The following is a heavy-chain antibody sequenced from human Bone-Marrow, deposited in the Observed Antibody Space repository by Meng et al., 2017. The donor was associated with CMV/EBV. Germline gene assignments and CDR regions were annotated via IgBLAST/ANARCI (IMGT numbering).Heavy chain of an antibody. CDR2: ISSSGSTI. Sequence: GGSLRLSCAASGFTFSSYEMNWVRQAPGKGLEWVSYISSSGSTIYYADSVKGRFTISRDNAKNSLYLQMNSLRAEDTAVYYCARSNYIVVVPAAIPYFDYWGQGTLVTVSS. CDR3: ARSNYIVVVPAAIPYFDY. V-gene: IGHV3-48*03. D-gene: IGHD2-2*02. CDR1: GFTFSSYE. J-gene: IGHJ4*02.